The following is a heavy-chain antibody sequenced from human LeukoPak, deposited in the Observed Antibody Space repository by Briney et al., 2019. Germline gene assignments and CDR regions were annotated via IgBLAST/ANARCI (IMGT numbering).Heavy chain of an antibody. J-gene: IGHJ4*02. V-gene: IGHV3-7*01. D-gene: IGHD3-10*01. Sequence: GGSLRLSCAASGFTFSSYAMSWVRQAPGKGLEWVSNIKQDGSEKYYVDSVKGRFSISRDNAKNTLYLQMNSLRAEDTAVYYCAKSFWWFGEFSPFDYWGQGTLVTVSS. CDR3: AKSFWWFGEFSPFDY. CDR2: IKQDGSEK. CDR1: GFTFSSYA.